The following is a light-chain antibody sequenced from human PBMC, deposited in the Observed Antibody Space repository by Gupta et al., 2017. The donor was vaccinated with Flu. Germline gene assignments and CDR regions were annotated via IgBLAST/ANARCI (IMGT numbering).Light chain of an antibody. Sequence: EIVLTQSPGTLPLSPGERATLSCRASQSVSSTYLAWYQQKPGQAPRLLIYGASSRATGIPDRFSGSGYGTDFTLTISRREPEDFAVYYCQQYGSSPLITFGQGTRLEIK. V-gene: IGKV3-20*01. J-gene: IGKJ5*01. CDR2: GAS. CDR1: QSVSSTY. CDR3: QQYGSSPLIT.